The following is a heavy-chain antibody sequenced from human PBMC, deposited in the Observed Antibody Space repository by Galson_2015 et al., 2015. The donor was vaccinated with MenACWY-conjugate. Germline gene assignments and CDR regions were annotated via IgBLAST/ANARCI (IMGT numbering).Heavy chain of an antibody. Sequence: SLRLSCAASGFTFNQYSMHWVRQAPGMGLVWVSRISPDGSVTNYADSVKGRFTISRDNAKNTLYLQMNSLRGDDTAVYYCTRASDGYGRFVPWGQGTLVTVSS. V-gene: IGHV3-74*01. J-gene: IGHJ5*02. CDR3: TRASDGYGRFVP. D-gene: IGHD5-24*01. CDR2: ISPDGSVT. CDR1: GFTFNQYS.